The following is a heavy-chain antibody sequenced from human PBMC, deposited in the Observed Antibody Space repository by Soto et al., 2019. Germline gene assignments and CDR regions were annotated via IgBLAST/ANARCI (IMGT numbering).Heavy chain of an antibody. CDR2: IIKDGSEK. CDR1: GFTFSNYW. V-gene: IGHV3-7*03. J-gene: IGHJ4*02. CDR3: ARDWGGLGY. Sequence: AGSLRLSCAASGFTFSNYWMTWVRQAHGKGLEWVANIIKDGSEKSYVDSVKGRFTISRDNAKNSLYLEMNGLGVEDTAVYYCARDWGGLGYWGQGTLVTVSS. D-gene: IGHD3-10*01.